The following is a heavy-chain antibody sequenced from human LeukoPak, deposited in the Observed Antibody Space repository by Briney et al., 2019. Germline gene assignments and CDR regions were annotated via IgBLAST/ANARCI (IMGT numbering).Heavy chain of an antibody. CDR2: INGGGSS. D-gene: IGHD5-18*01. Sequence: PGGSLRLSCAAPGFTFSTYAMTWVRQAPGKGLEWVSVINGGGSSYYADSVKGRFTVSRDNSKNTLYLQMNSLRDEDTAIYYCAKGQGYNYGDSIDYWGQGTLVTVSS. CDR1: GFTFSTYA. V-gene: IGHV3-23*01. J-gene: IGHJ4*02. CDR3: AKGQGYNYGDSIDY.